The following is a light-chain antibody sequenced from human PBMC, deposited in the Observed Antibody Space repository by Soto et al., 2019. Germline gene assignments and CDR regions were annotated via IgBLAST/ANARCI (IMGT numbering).Light chain of an antibody. V-gene: IGLV1-44*01. Sequence: QSVLTQSPSASGTPGQRVTISCSGSSSNIGVNDVNWYQQLPKTTPKLLIYSDTQRPSAVPDRFSGSKSGTSASLAISGRQSEDEADYYCAAWDDSLNGWVFGGGTKLTVL. CDR2: SDT. CDR1: SSNIGVND. J-gene: IGLJ3*02. CDR3: AAWDDSLNGWV.